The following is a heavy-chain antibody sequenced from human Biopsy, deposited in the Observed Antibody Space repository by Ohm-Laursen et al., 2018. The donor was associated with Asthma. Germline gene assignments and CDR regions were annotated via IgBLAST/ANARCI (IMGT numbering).Heavy chain of an antibody. Sequence: SLRLSRAASGFTFSSYGMHWVRQAPGKGLEWVAVISYDGSNKYYADSVKGRFTISRDNSKNTLYLQMNSLRAEDTAVYYCARDLHPTNHLGELSEGFDYWGQGTLVTVSS. CDR2: ISYDGSNK. D-gene: IGHD3-16*02. J-gene: IGHJ4*02. CDR3: ARDLHPTNHLGELSEGFDY. V-gene: IGHV3-30*03. CDR1: GFTFSSYG.